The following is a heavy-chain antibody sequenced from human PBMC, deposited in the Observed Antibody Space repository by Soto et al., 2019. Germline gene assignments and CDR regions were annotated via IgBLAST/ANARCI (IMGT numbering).Heavy chain of an antibody. CDR2: IKQDGSEK. Sequence: PGGLRLSCGASGFTFSSYLMSWVRQAPGKGLEWLANIKQDGSEKYYVDSVKGRFTISRDNAKKSLYLQMNSLRAEDTAVYYCARDAAPYYYYGMDXWGQGTTVTVS. CDR1: GFTFSSYL. J-gene: IGHJ6*02. V-gene: IGHV3-7*03. D-gene: IGHD2-15*01. CDR3: ARDAAPYYYYGMDX.